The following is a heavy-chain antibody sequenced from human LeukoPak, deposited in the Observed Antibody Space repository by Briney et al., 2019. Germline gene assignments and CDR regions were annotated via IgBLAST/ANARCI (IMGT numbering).Heavy chain of an antibody. V-gene: IGHV4-34*01. CDR3: ARTAPTTVTRYYYYYMDV. D-gene: IGHD4-17*01. Sequence: SETLSLTCAVYGGSFSGYYWSWIRQPPGKGLEWIGEINHSGSTNDNPSLKSRDTISVDTSKNQFSLKLSSVTAADTAVYYCARTAPTTVTRYYYYYMDVWGKGTTVTVSS. J-gene: IGHJ6*03. CDR1: GGSFSGYY. CDR2: INHSGST.